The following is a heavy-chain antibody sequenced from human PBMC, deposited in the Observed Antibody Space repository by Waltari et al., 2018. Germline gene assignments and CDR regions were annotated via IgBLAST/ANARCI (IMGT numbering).Heavy chain of an antibody. CDR3: AKDISSTIPFDYFDY. CDR1: GFTFDDYA. D-gene: IGHD6-6*01. Sequence: EVQLVESGGGLVQPGRSLRLSCAASGFTFDDYAMHWVRQAPGKGLEWVSGISWNSGSIGYADSVKGRFTISRDNAKNSLYLQMNSLRAEDTALYYCAKDISSTIPFDYFDYWGQGTLVTVSS. J-gene: IGHJ4*02. V-gene: IGHV3-9*01. CDR2: ISWNSGSI.